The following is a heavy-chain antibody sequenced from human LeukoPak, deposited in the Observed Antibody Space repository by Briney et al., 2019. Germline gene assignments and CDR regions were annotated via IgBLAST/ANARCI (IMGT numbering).Heavy chain of an antibody. V-gene: IGHV1-2*02. J-gene: IGHJ5*02. CDR1: GYTFTGYY. D-gene: IGHD6-13*01. CDR3: ARGRIAAAGTWWFDP. CDR2: INPNSGGT. Sequence: ASVKVSCKASGYTFTGYYMHWVRQAPGQGLEWMGWINPNSGGTNYAQKFQGRVTMTRDTSISTAYMELSRLRSDDTAVYYCARGRIAAAGTWWFDPWGQGTWSPSPQ.